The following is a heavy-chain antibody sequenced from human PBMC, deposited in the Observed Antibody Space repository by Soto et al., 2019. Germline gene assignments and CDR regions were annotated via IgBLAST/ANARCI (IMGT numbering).Heavy chain of an antibody. CDR1: GFTFSSYG. V-gene: IGHV3-33*01. CDR3: ARDPGIAVAGTGDYFDY. D-gene: IGHD6-19*01. Sequence: QVQLVESGGGVVQPGRSLRLSCAASGFTFSSYGMHWVRQAPGKGLEWVAVIWYDGSNKYYADSVKGRFTISRDNSKNTLYLQMNSLRAEDTAVYYCARDPGIAVAGTGDYFDYWGQGTLVTVSS. J-gene: IGHJ4*02. CDR2: IWYDGSNK.